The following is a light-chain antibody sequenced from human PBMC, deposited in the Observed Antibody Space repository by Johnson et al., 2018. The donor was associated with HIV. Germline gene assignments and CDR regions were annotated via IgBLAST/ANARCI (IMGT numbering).Light chain of an antibody. CDR2: DND. CDR3: GAWDSGLTAGV. V-gene: IGLV1-51*01. J-gene: IGLJ1*01. CDR1: SSDIGNNY. Sequence: SVSAAPGQKVTISCSGSSSDIGNNYVSWYQQLPGTAPKLLIYDNDKRPSGIPDRFSGSRSGTSATLGITGLQTGDEADYYCGAWDSGLTAGVFGTGTKVTVL.